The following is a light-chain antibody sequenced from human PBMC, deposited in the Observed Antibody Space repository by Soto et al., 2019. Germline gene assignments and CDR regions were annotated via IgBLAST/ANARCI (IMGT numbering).Light chain of an antibody. V-gene: IGKV1-5*03. CDR3: QHYNTYTWT. CDR1: QSISVW. CDR2: KAS. J-gene: IGKJ1*01. Sequence: DIQMTQSPSTLSASVGDRVSITCRASQSISVWLAWYQRKPGRAPKFMSYKASSLESGVPSRFSGSGSGTDFTLTISSLQPEDSATYYCQHYNTYTWTFGLGTKVDI.